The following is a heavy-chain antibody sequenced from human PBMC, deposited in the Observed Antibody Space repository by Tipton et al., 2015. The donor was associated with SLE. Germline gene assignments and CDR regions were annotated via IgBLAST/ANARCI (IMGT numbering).Heavy chain of an antibody. CDR1: GFTFSSYG. V-gene: IGHV3-33*01. J-gene: IGHJ4*02. D-gene: IGHD6-13*01. CDR2: IWYDGSNK. Sequence: SLRLSCAASGFTFSSYGMHWVRQAPGKGLEWVAVIWYDGSNKYYADSVKGRFTISRDNSKNTLCLQMNSLRAEDTAVYYCARGGRYSSSWYGGLFDYWGQGTLVTVSS. CDR3: ARGGRYSSSWYGGLFDY.